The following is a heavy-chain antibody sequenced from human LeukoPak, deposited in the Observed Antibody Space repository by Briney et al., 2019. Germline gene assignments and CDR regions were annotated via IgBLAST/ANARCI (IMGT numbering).Heavy chain of an antibody. J-gene: IGHJ4*02. CDR1: GFTFSSYS. V-gene: IGHV3-21*01. Sequence: KPGGSLRLSCAASGFTFSSYSMNWVRQAPGKGLEWVSSISNSSSYIYYADSVKGRFTISRDNAKNSLYLQMNSLRAEDTAVYYCAREGQLDYWGQGTLVTVSS. CDR3: AREGQLDY. CDR2: ISNSSSYI.